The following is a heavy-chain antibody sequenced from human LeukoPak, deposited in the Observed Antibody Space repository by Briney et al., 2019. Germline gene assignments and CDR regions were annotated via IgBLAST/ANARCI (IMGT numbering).Heavy chain of an antibody. CDR2: ISAYSTNT. V-gene: IGHV1-18*01. Sequence: GASVKVSCKAYGYTFTSYGISWVRQAPGQGLEWVGWISAYSTNTHYARRLQGRVSMTTDTSTTTSYMELRSLRSDDTAVYYCARATGTWGHDGFHIWGQGTMVTVSS. J-gene: IGHJ3*02. D-gene: IGHD3-16*01. CDR1: GYTFTSYG. CDR3: ARATGTWGHDGFHI.